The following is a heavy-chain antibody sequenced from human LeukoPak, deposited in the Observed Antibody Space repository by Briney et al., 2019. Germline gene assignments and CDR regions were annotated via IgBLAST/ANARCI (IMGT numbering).Heavy chain of an antibody. J-gene: IGHJ4*02. D-gene: IGHD6-6*01. CDR1: GFPFSGFW. V-gene: IGHV3-7*01. Sequence: GGSLRLSCAASGFPFSGFWMSWVRQAPGKGLEWVANIKQDGSEKYYVDSVKGRFTISRDNAKNSLYLQMNSLRAEDTAVYYCARGQPGMAARWRFDFWGQGSLVTVSS. CDR3: ARGQPGMAARWRFDF. CDR2: IKQDGSEK.